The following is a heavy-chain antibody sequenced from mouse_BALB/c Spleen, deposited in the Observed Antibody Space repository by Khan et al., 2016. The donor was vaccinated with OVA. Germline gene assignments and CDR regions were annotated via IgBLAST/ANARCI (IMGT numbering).Heavy chain of an antibody. CDR3: TRHNYGPFAY. Sequence: EVELVESGGGLVKPGGSLKLSCAASGFTFSSFAMSWVRQIPEKRLEWVASINSDGTYTFYPDSVKGRFTISRDNAKHNLYLQMSSLRSEDTAMYYCTRHNYGPFAYWGQGTLVTVSA. V-gene: IGHV5-9-3*01. J-gene: IGHJ3*01. CDR1: GFTFSSFA. D-gene: IGHD1-1*01. CDR2: INSDGTYT.